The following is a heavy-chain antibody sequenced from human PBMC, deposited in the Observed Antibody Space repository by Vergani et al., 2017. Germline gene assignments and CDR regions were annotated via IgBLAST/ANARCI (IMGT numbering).Heavy chain of an antibody. Sequence: QLQLQESGPGLVKPSETLSLTCTVSGGSISSSSYYWGWIRQPPGKGLEWIGSIYYSGSTYYNPSLKSRVTISVDTSKNQFSLKLSSVTAADTAVYYCARDRGIAVAGTGEGFDYWGQGTLVTVSS. CDR2: IYYSGST. V-gene: IGHV4-39*07. CDR1: GGSISSSSYY. J-gene: IGHJ4*02. D-gene: IGHD6-19*01. CDR3: ARDRGIAVAGTGEGFDY.